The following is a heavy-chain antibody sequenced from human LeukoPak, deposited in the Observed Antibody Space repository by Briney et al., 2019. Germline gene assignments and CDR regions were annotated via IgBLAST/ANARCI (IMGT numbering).Heavy chain of an antibody. J-gene: IGHJ4*02. V-gene: IGHV3-30*18. CDR1: GFTFSSYG. D-gene: IGHD3-22*01. CDR2: ISYDGSNK. Sequence: PGRSLRLSCAASGFTFSSYGMHWVRQAPGKGLEWVAVISYDGSNKYYADSVKGRFTISRDNSKNTLYLQMNSLRAEDTAVYYCAKVDSSGYYLDYWGQGTLVTVSS. CDR3: AKVDSSGYYLDY.